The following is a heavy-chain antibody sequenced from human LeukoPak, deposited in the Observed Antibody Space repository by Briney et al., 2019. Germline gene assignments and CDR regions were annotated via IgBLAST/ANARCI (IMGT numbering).Heavy chain of an antibody. Sequence: PSEALSLTCAVYGGSFSGYYWSWIRQPPGKGLEWIGEINHSGSTNYNPSLKSRVTISVDTSKNQFSLKLSSVTAADTAVYYCARTDRDGYNLGYYWGQGTLVTVSS. J-gene: IGHJ4*02. CDR3: ARTDRDGYNLGYY. CDR2: INHSGST. D-gene: IGHD5-24*01. V-gene: IGHV4-34*01. CDR1: GGSFSGYY.